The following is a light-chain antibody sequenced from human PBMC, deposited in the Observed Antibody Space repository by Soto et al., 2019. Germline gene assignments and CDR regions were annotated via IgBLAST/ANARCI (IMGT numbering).Light chain of an antibody. J-gene: IGKJ4*01. CDR2: GAS. CDR3: QQYNDWPLT. CDR1: QSVNSN. Sequence: EKVMTQSPAALSVSPGERATLSCRASQSVNSNLAWYQQKPGQAPRLLLYGASTSATGIPARVSGSASGTEFTLTISSLQSEDSAVYYCQQYNDWPLTFGGGTKVEVK. V-gene: IGKV3-15*01.